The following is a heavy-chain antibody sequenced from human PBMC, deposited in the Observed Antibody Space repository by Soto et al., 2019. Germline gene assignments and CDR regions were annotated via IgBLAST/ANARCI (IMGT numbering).Heavy chain of an antibody. CDR1: GFDFSTHA. CDR2: ITNTGITT. Sequence: VGSLRLSCAASGFDFSTHALTWVRQAPGRGLEWLSSITNTGITTHYADSAKGRFTISRENSRNTLHLQLNNLRVDDTAVYYCAKGFDYGDTKHIDHWGQGTLVTVSS. J-gene: IGHJ4*02. CDR3: AKGFDYGDTKHIDH. D-gene: IGHD4-17*01. V-gene: IGHV3-23*01.